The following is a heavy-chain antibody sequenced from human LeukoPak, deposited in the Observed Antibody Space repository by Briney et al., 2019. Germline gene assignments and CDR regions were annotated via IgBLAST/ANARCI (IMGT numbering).Heavy chain of an antibody. V-gene: IGHV3-30*02. J-gene: IGHJ4*02. CDR3: AKGGVRGVIVY. Sequence: GGSLRLSCAASGFTFSTYGMHWVRQAPGKGLEWVSFIRYDGNNKYYGDSVKGRFTISRDNSKNTLYLQMNSLRAEDTAVYYCAKGGVRGVIVYWGQGTLVTVSS. CDR2: IRYDGNNK. D-gene: IGHD3-10*01. CDR1: GFTFSTYG.